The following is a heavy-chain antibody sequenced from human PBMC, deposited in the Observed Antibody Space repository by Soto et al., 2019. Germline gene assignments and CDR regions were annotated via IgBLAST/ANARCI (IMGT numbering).Heavy chain of an antibody. CDR1: GFTVSWNY. V-gene: IGHV3-53*01. CDR3: ARDGGAGSYFVGH. CDR2: VYTDGTT. Sequence: EVQVVQSGGGLIQPGGALKLSCAVSGFTVSWNYMNWVRQAPGKGLEWVSVVYTDGTTYYADSVKGRFTCSRDYSKNTLVWQINSPRAEDTAIYYCARDGGAGSYFVGHWGQGSLVTVSS. J-gene: IGHJ4*02. D-gene: IGHD2-15*01.